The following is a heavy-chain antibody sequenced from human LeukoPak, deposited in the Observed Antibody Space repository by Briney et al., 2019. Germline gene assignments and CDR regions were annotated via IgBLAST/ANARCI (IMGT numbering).Heavy chain of an antibody. CDR3: AKVRVVGCSTFDL. CDR2: FTRNDETT. J-gene: IGHJ4*02. V-gene: IGHV3-23*01. D-gene: IGHD3-22*01. Sequence: PGGSLRLSCAASGFTFSNSAMSWVRQAPGKGLEWVSGFTRNDETTSYSDSVKGRFTISRDNYKDTLYLQMNSLTAEDTAVYYCAKVRVVGCSTFDLWGQGTLVTVSP. CDR1: GFTFSNSA.